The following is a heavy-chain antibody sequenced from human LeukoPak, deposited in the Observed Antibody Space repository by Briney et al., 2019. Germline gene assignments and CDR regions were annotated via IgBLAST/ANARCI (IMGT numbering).Heavy chain of an antibody. D-gene: IGHD3-10*01. Sequence: GGSLRLSCAASGFTFSSYAMHWVRHAPGKGLEWVAVISYDGSNKYYADSVKGRFTISRDNSKNTLYLQMNSLRAEDTAVYYCAAGSGSYYPDYYGMDVRGQGTTVTVSS. CDR1: GFTFSSYA. J-gene: IGHJ6*02. V-gene: IGHV3-30-3*01. CDR2: ISYDGSNK. CDR3: AAGSGSYYPDYYGMDV.